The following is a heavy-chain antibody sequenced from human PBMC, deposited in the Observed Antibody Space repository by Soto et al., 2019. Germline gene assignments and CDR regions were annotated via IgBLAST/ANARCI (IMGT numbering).Heavy chain of an antibody. D-gene: IGHD2-21*02. CDR1: GASFSSDDYY. Sequence: SETLSLTCTVSGASFSSDDYYWSLILQPPGKGLEWIGYISYRVDTYYSPSLKSRVTMSIDTSKNQFSLNVSSVTAADTAVYYCARVAGVAYCGGDCYNFDYWGQGTLVTVSS. CDR2: ISYRVDT. V-gene: IGHV4-30-4*01. J-gene: IGHJ4*02. CDR3: ARVAGVAYCGGDCYNFDY.